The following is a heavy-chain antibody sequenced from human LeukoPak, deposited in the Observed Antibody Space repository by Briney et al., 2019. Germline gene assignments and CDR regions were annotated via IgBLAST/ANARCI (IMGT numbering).Heavy chain of an antibody. Sequence: GGSLRFSCAASGFTFDDYAMHWVRQAPGKGLEWVSGISWNSGSIGYADSVKGRFTISRDNAKNSLYLQMNSLRAGGMALYYCAKAGYCSSTSCLLGAFDIWGQGTMVTVSS. J-gene: IGHJ3*02. D-gene: IGHD2-2*01. CDR2: ISWNSGSI. V-gene: IGHV3-9*03. CDR3: AKAGYCSSTSCLLGAFDI. CDR1: GFTFDDYA.